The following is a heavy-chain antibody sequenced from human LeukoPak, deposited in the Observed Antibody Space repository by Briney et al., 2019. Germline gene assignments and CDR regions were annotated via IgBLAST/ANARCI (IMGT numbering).Heavy chain of an antibody. CDR3: ARALAFDDAFDI. V-gene: IGHV3-11*06. D-gene: IGHD3-16*01. CDR2: ISSSSSYI. CDR1: GFTFSDYY. Sequence: SGGSLRLSCAASGFTFSDYYMGWIRQAPGKGLEWVSSISSSSSYIYYADSVKGRFTISRDNAKNSLYLQMNSLRAEDTAVYYCARALAFDDAFDIWGQGTMVTVSS. J-gene: IGHJ3*02.